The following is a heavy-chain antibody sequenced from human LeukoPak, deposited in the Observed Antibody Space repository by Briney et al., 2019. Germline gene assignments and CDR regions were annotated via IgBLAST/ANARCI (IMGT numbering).Heavy chain of an antibody. J-gene: IGHJ4*02. D-gene: IGHD2-15*01. CDR3: ARKYCSSNSCLFDY. CDR2: ISSNGTLI. Sequence: PGGSLRLSCAASGFTFSSYEMNWVRQAPGKGLEWVSYISSNGTLIYNADSVKGRFTISRDNARNSLYLQMNSLRAEDTAVYYCARKYCSSNSCLFDYWGQGTLVTVSS. CDR1: GFTFSSYE. V-gene: IGHV3-48*03.